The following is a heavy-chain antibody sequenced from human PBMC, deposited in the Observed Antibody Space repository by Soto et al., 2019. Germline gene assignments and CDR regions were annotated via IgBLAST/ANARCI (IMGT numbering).Heavy chain of an antibody. CDR1: AGSITSGGYY. D-gene: IGHD1-1*01. V-gene: IGHV4-31*11. J-gene: IGHJ4*02. CDR2: IYYSGST. Sequence: QGQLQESGPGLVEPSQTLSLTCAVSAGSITSGGYYWSWILQHPGKGLEWIGNIYYSGSTYYSPSLKSPTTTSADTSKNQFSLKLSSGTSADTAVYYCARDPLATTFGDFKSWGQGTLVKVSS. CDR3: ARDPLATTFGDFKS.